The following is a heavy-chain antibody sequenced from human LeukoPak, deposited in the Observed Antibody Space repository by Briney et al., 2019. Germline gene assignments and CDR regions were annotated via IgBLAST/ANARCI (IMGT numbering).Heavy chain of an antibody. J-gene: IGHJ6*02. D-gene: IGHD3-10*01. CDR2: ISWNSGSI. V-gene: IGHV3-9*01. CDR1: GFTFDDYA. Sequence: GGSLRLSCAASGFTFDDYAMHWVRQAPGKGLEWVSGISWNSGSIGYADSVKGRFTISRDNAKNSLYLQMSSLRAEDTAVYYCARAGRGFSVYYGMDVWGQGTTVTVSS. CDR3: ARAGRGFSVYYGMDV.